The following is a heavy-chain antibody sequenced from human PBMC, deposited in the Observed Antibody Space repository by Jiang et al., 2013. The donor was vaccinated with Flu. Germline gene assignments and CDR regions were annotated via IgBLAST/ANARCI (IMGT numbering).Heavy chain of an antibody. D-gene: IGHD2-2*01. CDR3: ATSLRDIVVVGTDY. J-gene: IGHJ4*02. CDR1: RHLQQLC. V-gene: IGHV1-69*04. CDR2: IIPILGIA. Sequence: EVKKPGVLGEGLLQGFWRHLQQLCYQLGATGPWTRLEWMGRIIPILGIANYAQKFQGRVTITADKSTSTAYMELSSLRSEDTAVYYCATSLRDIVVVGTDYWGQGTLVTVSS.